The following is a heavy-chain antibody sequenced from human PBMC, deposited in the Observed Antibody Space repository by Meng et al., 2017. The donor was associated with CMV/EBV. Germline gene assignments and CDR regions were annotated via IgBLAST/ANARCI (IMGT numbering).Heavy chain of an antibody. J-gene: IGHJ5*02. D-gene: IGHD1-14*01. CDR1: GFNSSTYW. V-gene: IGHV3-7*01. CDR3: ATLTTGVPWFDP. CDR2: INQDGRQK. Sequence: GESLKISCAASGFNSSTYWMGWVRQAPGKRPEWVANINQDGRQKYHVGSLQGRFTISRDNPKNSLYLQMDRLTADDKAVYYCATLTTGVPWFDPWGQGTLVTVSS.